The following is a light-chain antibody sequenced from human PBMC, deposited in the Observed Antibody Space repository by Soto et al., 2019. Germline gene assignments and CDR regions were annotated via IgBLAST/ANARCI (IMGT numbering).Light chain of an antibody. CDR1: QSVTSGY. V-gene: IGKV3-20*01. J-gene: IGKJ4*01. Sequence: IVLTQSPGTLSLSPGERATLSCRASQSVTSGYLAWYQQIPGQVPRLLVHAASTRATGIPDRFSGGGSGTDFTLTIHRLEPEDFAVYYCQQYGSSPYTFGGGTKVQI. CDR2: AAS. CDR3: QQYGSSPYT.